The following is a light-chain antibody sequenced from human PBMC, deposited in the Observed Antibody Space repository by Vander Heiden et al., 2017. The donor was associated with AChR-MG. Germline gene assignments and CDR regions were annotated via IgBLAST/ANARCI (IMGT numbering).Light chain of an antibody. CDR1: DTDIGIFDY. V-gene: IGLV2-14*01. J-gene: IGLJ2*01. Sequence: QSALTQPASVSGSPGQSTTISCIGTDTDIGIFDYVSWYQQHPGKAPKLMISEVSNRPSGVSHRFSGSKSDNTASLTISGLRPEDEADYYCSSHSSSNTAILFGGGTRLTVL. CDR3: SSHSSSNTAIL. CDR2: EVS.